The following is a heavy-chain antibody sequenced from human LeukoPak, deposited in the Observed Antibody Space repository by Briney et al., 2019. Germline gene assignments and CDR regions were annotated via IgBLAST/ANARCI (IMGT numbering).Heavy chain of an antibody. D-gene: IGHD3-22*01. V-gene: IGHV1-8*01. Sequence: ASVKVSCKASGYTFTSYDTNWVRQATGQGLEWMGWMNPNSGNTGYAQKFQGRVTMTRNTSISTAYMELSSLRSEDTAVYYCARDSSGYFPYYYYYMDVWGKGTTVTVSS. CDR3: ARDSSGYFPYYYYYMDV. CDR2: MNPNSGNT. J-gene: IGHJ6*03. CDR1: GYTFTSYD.